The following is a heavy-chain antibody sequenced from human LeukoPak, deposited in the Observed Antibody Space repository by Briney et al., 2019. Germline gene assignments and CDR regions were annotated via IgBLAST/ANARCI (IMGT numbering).Heavy chain of an antibody. CDR2: IYYSGST. D-gene: IGHD2-2*01. Sequence: SETLSLTCAVYGGSFSGYYWSWIRQPPGKGLEWIGSIYYSGSTYYNPSLKSRVTISVDTSKNQFSLKLSSVTAADTAVYYCARGDVVPAAKMDVWGKGTTVTVSS. CDR3: ARGDVVPAAKMDV. J-gene: IGHJ6*04. V-gene: IGHV4-34*01. CDR1: GGSFSGYY.